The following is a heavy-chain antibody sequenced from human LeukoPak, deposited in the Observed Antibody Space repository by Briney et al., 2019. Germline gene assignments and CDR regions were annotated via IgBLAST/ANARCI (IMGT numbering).Heavy chain of an antibody. CDR3: ARNRVTSTPADAFDI. J-gene: IGHJ3*02. D-gene: IGHD2-21*02. CDR2: IRYDGSNK. CDR1: GFTFTSYG. Sequence: GGSLRLSCAASGFTFTSYGMHWVRQAPGKGLEWVAFIRYDGSNKYYADSVKGRFTISRDNTLYLQMNSLRAEDTAVYYCARNRVTSTPADAFDIWGQGTMVTVSS. V-gene: IGHV3-30*02.